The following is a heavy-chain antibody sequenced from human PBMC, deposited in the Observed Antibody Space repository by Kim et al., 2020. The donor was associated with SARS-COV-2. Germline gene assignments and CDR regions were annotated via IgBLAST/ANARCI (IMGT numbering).Heavy chain of an antibody. CDR3: AKGHRPDLIAAAGNFDY. D-gene: IGHD6-13*01. CDR1: GFTFDDYT. Sequence: GGSLRLSCAASGFTFDDYTMHWVRQAPGKGLEWVSLISWDGGSTYYADSVKGRFTISRDNSKNSLYLQMNSLRTEDTALYYCAKGHRPDLIAAAGNFDYCGQGTLVTVSS. CDR2: ISWDGGST. V-gene: IGHV3-43*01. J-gene: IGHJ4*02.